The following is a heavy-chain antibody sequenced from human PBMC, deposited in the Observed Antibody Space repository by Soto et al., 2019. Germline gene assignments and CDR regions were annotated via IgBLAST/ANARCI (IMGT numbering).Heavy chain of an antibody. J-gene: IGHJ4*02. Sequence: GGSLRLSCAASGFTFSSYSMNWVRQAPGKGLEWVSYISSRSSTIYYADSVKGRFTISRDNAKNSLYLQMNSLRAEDTAVYYCARDHFRVTTEYSYFDYWGQGTLVTVSS. CDR3: ARDHFRVTTEYSYFDY. CDR2: ISSRSSTI. D-gene: IGHD4-17*01. V-gene: IGHV3-48*01. CDR1: GFTFSSYS.